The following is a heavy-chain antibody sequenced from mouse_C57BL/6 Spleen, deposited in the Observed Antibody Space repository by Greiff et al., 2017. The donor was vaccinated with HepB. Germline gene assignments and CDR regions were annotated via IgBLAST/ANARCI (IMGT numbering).Heavy chain of an antibody. J-gene: IGHJ1*03. D-gene: IGHD2-5*01. CDR2: INPNNGGT. V-gene: IGHV1-26*01. Sequence: EVQLQQSGPELVKPGASVKISCKASGYTFTDYYMNWVKQSHGKSLEWIGDINPNNGGTSYNQKFKGKATLTVDKSSSTAYMELRSLTSEDSAVYDCARGLVTTYVDVWGTGTTVTVSS. CDR3: ARGLVTTYVDV. CDR1: GYTFTDYY.